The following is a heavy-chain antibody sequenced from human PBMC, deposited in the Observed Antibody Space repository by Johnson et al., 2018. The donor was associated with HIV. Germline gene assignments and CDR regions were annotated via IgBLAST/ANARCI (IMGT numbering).Heavy chain of an antibody. Sequence: QVQLVESGGGVAQPGGSLRLSCVASGFTFSSYGMHWVRQAPGKGLEWVAFIRNDGSNKYYADSVKGRFTISRDNSKNTLYLQMNSLRAEDTAVYYCARDFSSSSNAFDIWGQGTMVTVSS. J-gene: IGHJ3*02. CDR2: IRNDGSNK. D-gene: IGHD6-6*01. CDR3: ARDFSSSSNAFDI. V-gene: IGHV3-30*02. CDR1: GFTFSSYG.